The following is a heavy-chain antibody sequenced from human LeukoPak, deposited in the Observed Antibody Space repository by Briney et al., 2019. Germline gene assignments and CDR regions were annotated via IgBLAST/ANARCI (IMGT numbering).Heavy chain of an antibody. J-gene: IGHJ5*02. CDR3: ASSVAGKGDWFDP. CDR1: GYTFTSYD. V-gene: IGHV1-8*01. CDR2: MNPNSGNT. Sequence: ASVKVSCKASGYTFTSYDINWVRQATGQGLEWMGWMNPNSGNTGYAQKFQGRVTMTRNTSISTAYMELSSLRSEDTAVYYCASSVAGKGDWFDPWGQGTLVTVSS. D-gene: IGHD6-19*01.